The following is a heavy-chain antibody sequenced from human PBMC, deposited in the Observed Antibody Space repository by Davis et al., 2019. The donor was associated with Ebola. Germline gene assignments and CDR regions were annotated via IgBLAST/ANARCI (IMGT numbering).Heavy chain of an antibody. J-gene: IGHJ4*02. Sequence: PSETLSFTCTVSGGSISSGGYYWSWIRQHPGKGLEWIGSIYYSGSTYYNPSLKSRVTISVDTSKNQFSLKLSSVTAADTAVYYCASYCSGGSCPEENFDYWGQGTLVTVSS. D-gene: IGHD2-15*01. V-gene: IGHV4-39*01. CDR3: ASYCSGGSCPEENFDY. CDR1: GGSISSGGYY. CDR2: IYYSGST.